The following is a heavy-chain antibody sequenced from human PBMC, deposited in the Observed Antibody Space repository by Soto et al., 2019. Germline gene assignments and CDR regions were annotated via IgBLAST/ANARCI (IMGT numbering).Heavy chain of an antibody. Sequence: PWETLSLTCTVSGGSVSSGNYYWSWIRQPPVKGLEWIGHIYYSGSTHYNPSLKSRVTISVDTAKYKLSLKLSSVTAADTAVYYCARGVAEAGRNWFDPWGQGTLVTVSS. CDR3: ARGVAEAGRNWFDP. CDR1: GGSVSSGNYY. V-gene: IGHV4-61*01. CDR2: IYYSGST. J-gene: IGHJ5*02. D-gene: IGHD6-13*01.